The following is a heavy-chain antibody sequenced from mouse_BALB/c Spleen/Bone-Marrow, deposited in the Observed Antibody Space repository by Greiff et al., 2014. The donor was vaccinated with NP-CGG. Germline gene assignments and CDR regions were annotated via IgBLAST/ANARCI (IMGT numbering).Heavy chain of an antibody. CDR1: GFNIKDTY. Sequence: VQLQQSGAELVKPGASVKLSCTASGFNIKDTYMHWVKQRPEQGLEWIGRIDPANGNTKYDPKFQGKATITADTSSNTAYLQLSSLTSEASAVYYCARGGSTATWYFDVWGGGTPVTVSS. CDR3: ARGGSTATWYFDV. J-gene: IGHJ1*01. V-gene: IGHV14-3*02. CDR2: IDPANGNT. D-gene: IGHD1-2*01.